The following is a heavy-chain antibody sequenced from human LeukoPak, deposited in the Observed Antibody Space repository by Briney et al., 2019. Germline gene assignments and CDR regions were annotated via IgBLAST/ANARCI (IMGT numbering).Heavy chain of an antibody. CDR3: ARGVVYPTWSGPHWSDY. V-gene: IGHV3-53*01. CDR2: IYSAGST. D-gene: IGHD3-3*01. J-gene: IGHJ4*02. CDR1: GFTVSSNY. Sequence: PGGSLRLSCAASGFTVSSNYMSWVRQAPGKGLEWVSVIYSAGSTYYADSVKGRFTISRDNSKNTLYLQMNSLRAEDTAVYYCARGVVYPTWSGPHWSDYWGQGTLVTVSS.